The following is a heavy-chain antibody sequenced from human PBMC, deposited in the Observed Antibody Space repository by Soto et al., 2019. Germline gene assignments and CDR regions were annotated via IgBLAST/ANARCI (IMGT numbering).Heavy chain of an antibody. D-gene: IGHD2-15*01. V-gene: IGHV4-31*03. CDR1: GGSISSGGYY. Sequence: SETLSLTCTVSGGSISSGGYYWSWIRQHPGKGLEWIGYIYYSGSTYYNPSLKSRVTISVDTSKNQFSLKLSSVTAADTAVYYCARDPRARYCSGGSCYPSGWFDPWGQGTLVTVSS. J-gene: IGHJ5*02. CDR3: ARDPRARYCSGGSCYPSGWFDP. CDR2: IYYSGST.